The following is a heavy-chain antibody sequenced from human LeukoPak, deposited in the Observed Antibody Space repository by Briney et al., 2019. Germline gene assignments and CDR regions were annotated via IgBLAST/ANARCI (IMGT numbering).Heavy chain of an antibody. V-gene: IGHV3-15*01. D-gene: IGHD1-1*01. CDR1: GFTFSEAW. J-gene: IGHJ5*02. Sequence: GGSLRLSCAASGFTFSEAWMTWVRQPPGKGLEWVGRVKRKIDGGTADYNAPVKGRFTISRDDSKSTLYLQLTSLKPEDTGVYYCTTDYTETTSWGRGTLVTVSA. CDR3: TTDYTETTS. CDR2: VKRKIDGGTA.